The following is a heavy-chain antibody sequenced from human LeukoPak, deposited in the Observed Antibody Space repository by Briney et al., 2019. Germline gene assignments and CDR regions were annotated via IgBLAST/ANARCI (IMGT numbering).Heavy chain of an antibody. V-gene: IGHV4-30-4*01. CDR3: ASVPLNIAVAESGAFDI. CDR1: GGSISSGDYY. Sequence: PSETLSLTCTVSGGSISSGDYYWSWIRQPPGKGLEWIGYIYYSGSTYYNPSLKSRVTISVDTSKNQFSLKLSSVTAADTAVYYCASVPLNIAVAESGAFDIWGQGTMVTVSS. CDR2: IYYSGST. J-gene: IGHJ3*02. D-gene: IGHD6-19*01.